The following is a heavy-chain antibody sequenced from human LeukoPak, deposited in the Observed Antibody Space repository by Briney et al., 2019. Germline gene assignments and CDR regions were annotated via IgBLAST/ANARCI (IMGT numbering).Heavy chain of an antibody. D-gene: IGHD5-12*01. V-gene: IGHV3-21*01. CDR2: ISSSRSYM. Sequence: PGGSLRLSCAASGFTFSSYSMNWVRQAPGKGLEWVSSISSSRSYMYYADSVKGRFTISRDNAKNSLYLQMNSLRAGDTAVYYCARALGYIEVGFDYWGQGTLVTVSS. J-gene: IGHJ4*02. CDR3: ARALGYIEVGFDY. CDR1: GFTFSSYS.